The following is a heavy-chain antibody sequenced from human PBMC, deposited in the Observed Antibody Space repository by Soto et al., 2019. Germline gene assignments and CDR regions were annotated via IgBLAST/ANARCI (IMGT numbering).Heavy chain of an antibody. CDR2: INHSGST. CDR3: ARTAMVWMATTTGMDV. CDR1: GGSFSGYY. V-gene: IGHV4-34*01. Sequence: PSETLSLTCAVYGGSFSGYYWSWIRQPPGKGLEWIGEINHSGSTNYNPSLKSRVTISVDTSKNQFSLKLSSVTAADTAVYYCARTAMVWMATTTGMDVWGQGTTVTVSS. J-gene: IGHJ6*02. D-gene: IGHD1-1*01.